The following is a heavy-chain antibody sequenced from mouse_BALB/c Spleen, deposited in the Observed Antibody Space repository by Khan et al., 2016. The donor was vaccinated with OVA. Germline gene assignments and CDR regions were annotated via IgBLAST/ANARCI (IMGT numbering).Heavy chain of an antibody. CDR3: ARHGTSSWFAY. D-gene: IGHD1-1*01. J-gene: IGHJ3*01. CDR2: IDPFNGST. CDR1: GYSFTTYY. Sequence: VQLQQPGPELMKPGASVKISCKASGYSFTTYYIHWVKQSHGKSLEWIGYIDPFNGSTTYNQKFKGKATLTVDKSPSTAYMHLSSLTSEDSAVYYCARHGTSSWFAYWGQGTLVTVSA. V-gene: IGHV1S135*01.